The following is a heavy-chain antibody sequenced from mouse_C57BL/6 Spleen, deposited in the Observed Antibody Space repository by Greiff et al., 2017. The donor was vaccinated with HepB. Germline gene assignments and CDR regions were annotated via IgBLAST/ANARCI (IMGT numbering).Heavy chain of an antibody. CDR2: IYPGGGYT. V-gene: IGHV1-63*01. Sequence: VQLQQSGAELVRPGTSVKMSCKASGYTFTNYWIGWAKQRPGHGLEWIGDIYPGGGYTNYNEKFKGKATLTADKSSSSAYMQYSSLTSEDSAIYYGAREGYYGSSPWYFDVWGTGTTVTVSS. CDR3: AREGYYGSSPWYFDV. J-gene: IGHJ1*03. D-gene: IGHD1-1*01. CDR1: GYTFTNYW.